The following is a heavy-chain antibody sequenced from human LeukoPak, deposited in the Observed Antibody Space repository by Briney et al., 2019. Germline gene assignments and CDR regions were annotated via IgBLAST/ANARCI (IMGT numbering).Heavy chain of an antibody. CDR3: ARVDSGYSGYGPFLN. V-gene: IGHV3-21*01. J-gene: IGHJ4*02. Sequence: GGPLRLSCAASGFTFSSYSMNWVRQAPGKGLECVSSISSSSSYIYYADSVKGRFTISRDNAKNSLYLQMNSLRAEDTAVYYCARVDSGYSGYGPFLNWGQGTLVTVSS. CDR2: ISSSSSYI. D-gene: IGHD5-12*01. CDR1: GFTFSSYS.